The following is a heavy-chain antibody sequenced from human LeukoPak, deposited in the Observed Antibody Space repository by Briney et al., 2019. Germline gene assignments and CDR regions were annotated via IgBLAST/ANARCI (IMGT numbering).Heavy chain of an antibody. V-gene: IGHV1-69*05. CDR1: GGTFSSYA. J-gene: IGHJ4*02. CDR3: AREPGYCSSTSCRGFDY. Sequence: SVKVSCRASGGTFSSYAISWVRQAPGQGLEWMGGIIPIFGTANYAQKFQGRVTITTDESTSTAYMELSSLRSEDTAVYYCAREPGYCSSTSCRGFDYWGQGTLVTVSS. CDR2: IIPIFGTA. D-gene: IGHD2-2*03.